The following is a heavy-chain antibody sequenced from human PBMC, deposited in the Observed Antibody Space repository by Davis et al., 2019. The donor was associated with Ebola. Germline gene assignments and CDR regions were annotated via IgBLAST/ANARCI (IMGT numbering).Heavy chain of an antibody. CDR1: GFTFSSYS. CDR3: AKDYYDSSGYPYYFDY. J-gene: IGHJ4*02. D-gene: IGHD3-22*01. Sequence: PGGSLRLSCSASGFTFSSYSMNWVRQAPGKGLEWVSAISGSGGSTYYADSVKGRFTISRDNSKNTLYLQMNSLRAEDTAVYYCAKDYYDSSGYPYYFDYWGQGTLVTVSS. V-gene: IGHV3-23*01. CDR2: ISGSGGST.